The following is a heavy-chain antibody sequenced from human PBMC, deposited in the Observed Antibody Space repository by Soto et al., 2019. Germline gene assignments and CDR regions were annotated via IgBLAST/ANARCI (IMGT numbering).Heavy chain of an antibody. CDR1: GYSFTSYW. CDR3: ARQSWYSSSSRAENWFDP. Sequence: PGESLKISCKGSGYSFTSYWIGWLRQMPGKGLEWMGIIYPGDSDTRYSPSFQGQVTISADKSISTAHLQWSSLKASDTAMYYCARQSWYSSSSRAENWFDPWGQGTLVTVSS. D-gene: IGHD6-6*01. CDR2: IYPGDSDT. V-gene: IGHV5-51*01. J-gene: IGHJ5*02.